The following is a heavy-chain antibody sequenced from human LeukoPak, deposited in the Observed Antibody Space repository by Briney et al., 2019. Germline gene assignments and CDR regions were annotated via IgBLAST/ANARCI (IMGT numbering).Heavy chain of an antibody. V-gene: IGHV3-23*01. Sequence: PGGSLRLSCAASGFTFSSYWMHWVRQAPGKGLEWVSAISGSGGSTYYADSVKGRFTISRDNSKNTLYLQMNSLRAEDTAVYYCAKVRGYSYGFGALDYWGQGTLVTVSS. J-gene: IGHJ4*02. D-gene: IGHD5-18*01. CDR1: GFTFSSYW. CDR2: ISGSGGST. CDR3: AKVRGYSYGFGALDY.